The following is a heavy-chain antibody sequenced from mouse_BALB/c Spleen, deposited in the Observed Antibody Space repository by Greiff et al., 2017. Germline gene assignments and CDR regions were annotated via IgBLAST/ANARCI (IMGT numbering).Heavy chain of an antibody. D-gene: IGHD1-1*01. CDR1: GYTFTSYW. CDR2: IYPGDGDT. J-gene: IGHJ3*01. CDR3: ARSDGSSPWFAY. Sequence: VQLQQSGAELARPGASVKLSCKASGYTFTSYWMQWVKQRPGQGLEWIGAIYPGDGDTRYTQKFKGKATLTADTSSSTAYMQLSSLASEDSAVYYCARSDGSSPWFAYWGQGTLVTVSA. V-gene: IGHV1-87*01.